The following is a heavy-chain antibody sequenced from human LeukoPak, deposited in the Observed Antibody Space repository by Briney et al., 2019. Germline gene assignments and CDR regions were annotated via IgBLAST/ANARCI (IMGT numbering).Heavy chain of an antibody. CDR2: ISGRGDST. Sequence: GGSLRLSCAASGFTFSSYAMSWVRQAPGKGLEWVSTISGRGDSTYYADSVKGRFTISRDNSKNTLYPQMNSLRLEDTAGYYCAKGAGYSSNWNFDYWGQGTLVTVSS. CDR1: GFTFSSYA. D-gene: IGHD6-13*01. CDR3: AKGAGYSSNWNFDY. J-gene: IGHJ4*02. V-gene: IGHV3-23*01.